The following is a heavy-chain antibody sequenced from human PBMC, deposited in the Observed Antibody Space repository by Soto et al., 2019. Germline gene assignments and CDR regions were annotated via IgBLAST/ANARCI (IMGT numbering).Heavy chain of an antibody. J-gene: IGHJ4*02. D-gene: IGHD3-22*01. CDR3: ARGASGYYDSTGYYSPYYFDY. CDR2: INHSGST. V-gene: IGHV4-34*01. Sequence: SETLSLTCAVYGGSFSGYYWSWIRQPPRKGLEWIGEINHSGSTNYNPSLKSRVTISVDTSKNQFSLKLSSVTAADTAVYYCARGASGYYDSTGYYSPYYFDYWGQGTLVT. CDR1: GGSFSGYY.